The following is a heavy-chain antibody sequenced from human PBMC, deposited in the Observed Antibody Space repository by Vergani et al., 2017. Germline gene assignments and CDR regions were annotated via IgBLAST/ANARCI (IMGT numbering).Heavy chain of an antibody. J-gene: IGHJ4*02. CDR3: ARHTTYTDS. D-gene: IGHD1-1*01. CDR2: IYPAYSDT. V-gene: IGHV5-51*01. Sequence: EVALVQSGPEMRTPGESLKISCKGSEYSFGNYWMGWVREMSGKGLEWMGIIYPAYSDTRYSPSFQGQVTISADKSISTAFLQWDSLKASDTALYYCARHTTYTDSWGQGTLVTVSS. CDR1: EYSFGNYW.